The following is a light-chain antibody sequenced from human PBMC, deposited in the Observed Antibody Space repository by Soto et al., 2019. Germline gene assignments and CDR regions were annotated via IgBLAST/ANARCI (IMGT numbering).Light chain of an antibody. CDR1: QGISNY. J-gene: IGKJ2*01. V-gene: IGKV1-27*01. CDR3: QKYNSAPRT. Sequence: DIPMTQSPSSLSASVGDRVTITCRASQGISNYLAWFQQKPGKVPELLIYASSTLRSGVPSRFSGSGSGKNFTLTISSLQPEDVATYYCQKYNSAPRTFGQGTKLEIK. CDR2: ASS.